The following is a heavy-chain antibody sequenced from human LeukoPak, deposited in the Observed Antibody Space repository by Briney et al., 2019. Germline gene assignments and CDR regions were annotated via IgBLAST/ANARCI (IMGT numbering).Heavy chain of an antibody. CDR1: GGSFSSGDYY. CDR2: IYYSGST. J-gene: IGHJ4*02. D-gene: IGHD2-21*01. V-gene: IGHV4-61*08. Sequence: SETLSLTCTVSGGSFSSGDYYWSWIRQPPGKGLEWIGYIYYSGSTNYNPSLKSRVTISVDTSKNQFSLKLSSVTAADTAVYYCARDRSVVRAIDYWGQGTLVTVSS. CDR3: ARDRSVVRAIDY.